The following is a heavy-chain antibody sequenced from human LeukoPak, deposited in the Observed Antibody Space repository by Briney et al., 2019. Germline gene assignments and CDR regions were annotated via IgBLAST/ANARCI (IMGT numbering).Heavy chain of an antibody. J-gene: IGHJ3*02. CDR2: ISYDGSNK. V-gene: IGHV3-30-3*01. CDR3: ARGSGYHNGEAFDI. D-gene: IGHD3-22*01. Sequence: PGGSLRLSCAASGFTFSSYAMHWVRQAPGKGLEWVAVISYDGSNKYYADSVKGRFTISRDNSKNTLYLQMNSLRAEDTAVYYCARGSGYHNGEAFDIWGQGTMVTVSS. CDR1: GFTFSSYA.